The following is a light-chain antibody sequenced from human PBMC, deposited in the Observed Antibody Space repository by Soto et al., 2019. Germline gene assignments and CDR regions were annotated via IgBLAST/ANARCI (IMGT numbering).Light chain of an antibody. Sequence: DIQMTQSPSSLSASVGDRVTITCRASQSISSSLNWYQQKPGKAPKLLIYATSSLQSGVPSRFSGSGFVTDFTLTISSLQPEDFATYYCQQSYITPPNFGGGTKVEIK. V-gene: IGKV1-39*01. CDR3: QQSYITPPN. CDR2: ATS. CDR1: QSISSS. J-gene: IGKJ4*01.